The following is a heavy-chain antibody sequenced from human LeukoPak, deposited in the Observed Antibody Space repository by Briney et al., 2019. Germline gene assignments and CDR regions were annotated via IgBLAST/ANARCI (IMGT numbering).Heavy chain of an antibody. V-gene: IGHV3-23*01. CDR2: LSNTGDRT. J-gene: IGHJ4*02. Sequence: QTGGSLRLSCAASGFTFSNHPMSWVRQAPRKGLEWVSSLSNTGDRTYYAHSVKGRFTISRDISKNTLFVQMNSLRAEDTAVYYCAKGPSSDYFDYWGQGTLVTVSS. CDR1: GFTFSNHP. CDR3: AKGPSSDYFDY.